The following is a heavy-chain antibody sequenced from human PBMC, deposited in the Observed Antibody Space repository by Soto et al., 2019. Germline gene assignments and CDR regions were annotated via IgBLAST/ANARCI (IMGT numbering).Heavy chain of an antibody. D-gene: IGHD2-21*02. CDR3: AKSYCGGDCYFSYFDY. CDR2: ITDNGAST. V-gene: IGHV3-23*01. J-gene: IGHJ4*02. Sequence: GGSLRLSCAASGFTFSNYAMSWVRQAPGKGLEWVAVITDNGASTYYADSVKGRFTISRDNSKNTLYLQMNSLRAEDTAVYYCAKSYCGGDCYFSYFDYWGQGTQVTVSS. CDR1: GFTFSNYA.